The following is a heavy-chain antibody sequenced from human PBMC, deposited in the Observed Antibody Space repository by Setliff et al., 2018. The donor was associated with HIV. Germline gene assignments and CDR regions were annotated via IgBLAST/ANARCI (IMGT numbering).Heavy chain of an antibody. CDR2: FHHSGSA. CDR1: GYSISTAYY. D-gene: IGHD3-22*01. V-gene: IGHV4-38-2*01. CDR3: ARQGAGYYYDSSDYYTVHGSDM. Sequence: SETLSLTCAVSGYSISTAYYWAWIRQSPGKGLEWIGGFHHSGSAHYNPSLKSRVTISGQTSKNQFSLTLTSVTAAATAIYYCARQGAGYYYDSSDYYTVHGSDMWGQGTMVTVSS. J-gene: IGHJ3*02.